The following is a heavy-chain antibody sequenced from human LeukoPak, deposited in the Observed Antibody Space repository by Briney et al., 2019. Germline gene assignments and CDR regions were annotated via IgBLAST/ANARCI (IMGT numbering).Heavy chain of an antibody. CDR3: ARDPGPGSTGYYYGMDV. CDR1: GGTFSSYA. CDR2: IIPIFGTA. J-gene: IGHJ6*02. D-gene: IGHD2-2*01. V-gene: IGHV1-69*13. Sequence: SVKVSCKASGGTFSSYAISWVRQAPGQGLEWMGGIIPIFGTANYAQKFQGRVTITADESTSTAYMELSSLRSEDTAVYYCARDPGPGSTGYYYGMDVWGQGTTVTVSS.